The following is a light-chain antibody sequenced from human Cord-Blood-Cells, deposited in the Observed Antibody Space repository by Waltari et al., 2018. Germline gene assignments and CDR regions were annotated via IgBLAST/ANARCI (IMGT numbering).Light chain of an antibody. J-gene: IGLJ2*01. CDR1: NIGSKS. CDR2: DDS. CDR3: QVWDSSSDHPV. V-gene: IGLV3-21*03. Sequence: SYVLTQPPSVSVAPGKTARITCGGNNIGSKSVHWYQQKSGQAPVLVVYDDSDRPSGTPERFSGSNSGNTATLTSSRVEAGDEADYYCQVWDSSSDHPVFGGGTTLTVL.